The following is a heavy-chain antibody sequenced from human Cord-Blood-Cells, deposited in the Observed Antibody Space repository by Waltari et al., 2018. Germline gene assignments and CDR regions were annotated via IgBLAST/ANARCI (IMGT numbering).Heavy chain of an antibody. Sequence: QVQLVQSGAEVKKPGASVKVSCKASGYTFTGYYMHWVRQAPGQGLEGMGRINPNRGGTNYAQKFQGRVTMTRDTSISTAYMELSRLRSDDTAVYYCARDFCSSTSCYDYWGQGTLVTVSS. D-gene: IGHD2-2*01. J-gene: IGHJ4*02. CDR3: ARDFCSSTSCYDY. CDR2: INPNRGGT. CDR1: GYTFTGYY. V-gene: IGHV1-2*06.